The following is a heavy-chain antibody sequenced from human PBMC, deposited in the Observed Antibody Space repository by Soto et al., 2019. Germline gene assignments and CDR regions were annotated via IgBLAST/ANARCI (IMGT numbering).Heavy chain of an antibody. J-gene: IGHJ6*02. V-gene: IGHV5-51*01. Sequence: EESLKISCNGSGYSFTSYWIGWVRQMPWKGLEWMGIIYPGDSDTRYSPSFQGQVTISADKSISTAYLQWSSLKASDTAMYYCAKVDYGGNSGYYYYGMDVWGQGTTVTVSS. CDR3: AKVDYGGNSGYYYYGMDV. D-gene: IGHD4-17*01. CDR2: IYPGDSDT. CDR1: GYSFTSYW.